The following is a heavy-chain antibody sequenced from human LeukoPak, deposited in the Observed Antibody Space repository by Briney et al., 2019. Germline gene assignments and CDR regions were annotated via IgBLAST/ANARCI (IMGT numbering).Heavy chain of an antibody. J-gene: IGHJ2*01. CDR2: ISAYNGNT. Sequence: GASVKVSCKASVYTFTSYGISWVRQAPGQGLEWMGWISAYNGNTNYAQKLQGRVTMTTDTSTSTAYMELRSLRSDDTAVYYCARGLRYFDWLWYFVLWVRGTLVTVSS. CDR1: VYTFTSYG. CDR3: ARGLRYFDWLWYFVL. D-gene: IGHD3-9*01. V-gene: IGHV1-18*01.